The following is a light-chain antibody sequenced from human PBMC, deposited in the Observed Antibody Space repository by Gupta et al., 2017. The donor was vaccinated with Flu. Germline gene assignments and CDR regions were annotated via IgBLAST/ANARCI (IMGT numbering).Light chain of an antibody. Sequence: QSALTQPPSASGSPGHSVTISCGGASSDVGSNNYVSWYQQYPGKAPKLLIYEVSKRPSGVPERFSGSKFGNTASLTVSGLQAEEEAEYFCSSYTGSNTLVFGGGTKLTVL. CDR1: SSDVGSNNY. J-gene: IGLJ2*01. CDR2: EVS. CDR3: SSYTGSNTLV. V-gene: IGLV2-8*01.